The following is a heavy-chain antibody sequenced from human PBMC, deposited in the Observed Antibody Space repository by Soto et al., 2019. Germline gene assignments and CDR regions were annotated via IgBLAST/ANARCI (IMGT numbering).Heavy chain of an antibody. Sequence: GASVKVSCKASGYTFTSYGISWVRQAPGQGLEWMGWISAHNGNTNHPQKLQGRVTMPTDTSTSTAYMELRSLRSDDTAVYYCARVPFYGDYGEGWFDPWGQGTLVTVSS. V-gene: IGHV1-18*01. CDR1: GYTFTSYG. D-gene: IGHD4-17*01. CDR3: ARVPFYGDYGEGWFDP. CDR2: ISAHNGNT. J-gene: IGHJ5*02.